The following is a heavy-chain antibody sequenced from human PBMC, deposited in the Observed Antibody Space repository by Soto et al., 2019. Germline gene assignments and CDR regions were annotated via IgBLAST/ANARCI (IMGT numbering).Heavy chain of an antibody. D-gene: IGHD3-10*01. V-gene: IGHV1-69*13. Sequence: SVKVSCKASGGTFSSYAISWVRQAPGQGLEWMGGIIPIFGTANYAQKFQGRVTITADESTSTAYMELSSLRSEDTAVYYCARPYYGSGSYYNPHYYYGMDVWGQGTTVTVSS. J-gene: IGHJ6*02. CDR1: GGTFSSYA. CDR3: ARPYYGSGSYYNPHYYYGMDV. CDR2: IIPIFGTA.